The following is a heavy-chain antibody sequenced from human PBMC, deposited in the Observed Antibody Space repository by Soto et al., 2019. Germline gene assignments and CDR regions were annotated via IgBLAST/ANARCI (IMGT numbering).Heavy chain of an antibody. CDR2: IYWDADK. D-gene: IGHD6-13*01. CDR1: GFSLTTNGVG. V-gene: IGHV2-5*02. J-gene: IGHJ4*02. Sequence: QITLKESGPSLVKPTQTLTLTCTFSGFSLTTNGVGVGWIRQSPGEALEWLARIYWDADKPYSPSLKSRLTITHDTSNKRVGLTMTNRHSLDTAIYYCAYCGYYSSSWFPDYWRQGTLVTVSS. CDR3: AYCGYYSSSWFPDY.